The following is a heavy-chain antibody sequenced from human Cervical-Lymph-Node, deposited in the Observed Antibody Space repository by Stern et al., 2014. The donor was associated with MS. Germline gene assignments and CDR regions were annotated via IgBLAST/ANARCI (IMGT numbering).Heavy chain of an antibody. J-gene: IGHJ4*02. D-gene: IGHD2-15*01. CDR2: IYPDDSDT. CDR1: GYSFSSHW. Sequence: VQLVQSGAEVKKPGESLKISCKGSGYSFSSHWIGWVRQMPGKGLEWMGIIYPDDSDTRYSPSFKGQVTISTDKSISTGFLQWSSLKASDSAMYYCARTVCSGGSCYTVPFDHWGQGTLVTVSS. V-gene: IGHV5-51*01. CDR3: ARTVCSGGSCYTVPFDH.